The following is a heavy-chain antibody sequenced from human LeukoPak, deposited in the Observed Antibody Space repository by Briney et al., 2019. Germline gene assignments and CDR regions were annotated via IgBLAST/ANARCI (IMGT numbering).Heavy chain of an antibody. CDR1: GFTFSSYW. J-gene: IGHJ4*02. Sequence: PGGSLRLSCAASGFTFSSYWMSWVRQAPGKGLGWVANIKQDGSEKYYVDSVKGRFTISRDNAKNSLYLQMNSLRAEDTAVYYCARLYSGSYFDYWGQGTLVTVSS. V-gene: IGHV3-7*01. CDR3: ARLYSGSYFDY. D-gene: IGHD1-26*01. CDR2: IKQDGSEK.